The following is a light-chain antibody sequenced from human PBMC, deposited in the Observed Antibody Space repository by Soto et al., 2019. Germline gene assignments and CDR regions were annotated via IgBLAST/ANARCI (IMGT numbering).Light chain of an antibody. CDR3: SSYAATSTLV. CDR1: SSDIGTYNF. J-gene: IGLJ3*02. CDR2: EVS. V-gene: IGLV2-14*01. Sequence: ALTQPASVSGSPGQSITMSCTGSSSDIGTYNFVSWYQQHAGKAPRLILYEVSNRPSGVSSRFSGSKSGNSASLTISGLQPEDEAHYFCSSYAATSTLVFGGGTKLTVL.